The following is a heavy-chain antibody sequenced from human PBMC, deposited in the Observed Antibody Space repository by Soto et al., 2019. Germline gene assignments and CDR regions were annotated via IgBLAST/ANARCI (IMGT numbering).Heavy chain of an antibody. J-gene: IGHJ4*02. Sequence: EVQLLESGGGLVQPGGSLRLSCAASGFTFSSYAMSWVRQAPGKGLEWVSAISGSGGSTYYADSVKGRFTISRDNSKNTLYLQMNSLRAEDTAVYYCAKGGAAVAGPIRHPFDYWGQGTLVTVSS. V-gene: IGHV3-23*01. D-gene: IGHD6-19*01. CDR1: GFTFSSYA. CDR3: AKGGAAVAGPIRHPFDY. CDR2: ISGSGGST.